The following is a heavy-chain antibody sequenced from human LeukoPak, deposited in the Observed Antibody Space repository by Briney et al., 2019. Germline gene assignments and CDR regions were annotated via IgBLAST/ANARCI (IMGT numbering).Heavy chain of an antibody. CDR1: GFSVSDNS. J-gene: IGHJ6*03. V-gene: IGHV3-53*01. D-gene: IGHD6-19*01. Sequence: PGGSLRLSCTVSGFSVSDNSMSWVRQAPGKGLEWVSFIYSGTTHYSDSVKGRFTISRDNSKNTLYLQMNSLRAEDTAVYYCARDRAVADHWGYYYYMDVWGKGTTVTVSS. CDR3: ARDRAVADHWGYYYYMDV. CDR2: IYSGTT.